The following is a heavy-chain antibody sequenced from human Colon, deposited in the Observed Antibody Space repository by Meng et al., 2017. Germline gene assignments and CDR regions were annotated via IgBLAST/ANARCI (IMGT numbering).Heavy chain of an antibody. CDR3: ARHNGNSDFDY. CDR2: INMYTAEP. CDR1: GYSFRPYA. J-gene: IGHJ4*02. D-gene: IGHD4-23*01. Sequence: QVQLVQSGSELKKPGASVKISCKASGYSFRPYAINWLRHIPGQGLQWMGWINMYTAEPSYVEGFTGRFVFSLDISVSTAYLEISNLKAEDTALYFCARHNGNSDFDYWGQGTLVTVSS. V-gene: IGHV7-4-1*02.